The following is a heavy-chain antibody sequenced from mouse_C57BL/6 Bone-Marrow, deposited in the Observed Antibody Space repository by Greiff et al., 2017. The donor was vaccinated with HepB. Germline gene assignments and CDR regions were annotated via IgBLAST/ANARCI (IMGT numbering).Heavy chain of an antibody. CDR3: ARPYDYDVWFAY. Sequence: EVKVVESGGGLVKPGGSLKLSCAASGFTFSDYGMHWVRQAPEKGLEWVAYISSGSSTIYYADTVKGRFTISRDNAKNTLFLQITSLRSEDTAMYYCARPYDYDVWFAYWGQGTLVTVSA. CDR2: ISSGSSTI. CDR1: GFTFSDYG. D-gene: IGHD2-4*01. V-gene: IGHV5-17*01. J-gene: IGHJ3*01.